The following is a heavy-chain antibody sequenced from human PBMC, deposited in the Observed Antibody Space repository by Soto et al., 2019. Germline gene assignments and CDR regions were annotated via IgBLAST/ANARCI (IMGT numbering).Heavy chain of an antibody. CDR3: ARVNYYESSGSTGWHFDL. Sequence: QVQLVQSGDEVKEPGASVKVFCKASGDTLTNHWMHWVRQAPGQGLEWMGVINPSGESTRYAQKLQGRATMTRKTSTNPVYMEVRNRRSGDTAVYYWARVNYYESSGSTGWHFDLGGRAPWSLSPQ. J-gene: IGHJ2*01. V-gene: IGHV1-46*04. CDR1: GDTLTNHW. D-gene: IGHD3-22*01. CDR2: INPSGEST.